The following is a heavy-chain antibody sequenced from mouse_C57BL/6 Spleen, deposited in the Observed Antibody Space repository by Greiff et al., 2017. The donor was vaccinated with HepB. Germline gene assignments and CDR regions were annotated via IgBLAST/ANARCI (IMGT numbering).Heavy chain of an antibody. J-gene: IGHJ3*01. V-gene: IGHV1-81*01. CDR2: IYPRSGNT. Sequence: VQLQQSGAELARPGASVKLSCKASGYTFTSYGISWVKQRTGQGLEWIGEIYPRSGNTNYNEKFKGKATLTTDKSSSTAYMGLRSLTSDDSAVYFFAYYCDYEDWFAYWGQGTLVTVSA. CDR3: AYYCDYEDWFAY. CDR1: GYTFTSYG. D-gene: IGHD2-13*01.